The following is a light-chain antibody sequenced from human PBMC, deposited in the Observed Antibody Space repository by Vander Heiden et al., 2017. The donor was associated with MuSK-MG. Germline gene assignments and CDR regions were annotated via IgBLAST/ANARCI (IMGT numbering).Light chain of an antibody. CDR1: QSVSGSY. V-gene: IGKV3-20*01. Sequence: EIVLTQSPGTLSLSPGERATLFCRASQSVSGSYLAWYQQKPGQAPRLLLYGGSSRATGIPDRFSGSGSGTDFTLTISRLEPEDFAVYYCQQDESSPCTFGQGTKLEIK. CDR2: GGS. CDR3: QQDESSPCT. J-gene: IGKJ2*02.